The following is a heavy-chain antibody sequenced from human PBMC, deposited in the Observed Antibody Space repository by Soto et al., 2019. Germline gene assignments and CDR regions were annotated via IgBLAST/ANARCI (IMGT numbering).Heavy chain of an antibody. D-gene: IGHD7-27*01. CDR1: GGTFDKRA. V-gene: IGHV1-69*12. J-gene: IGHJ3*02. Sequence: QVQLVQSGAEVRKPGSSVKVSCKASGGTFDKRAIYWMRQAPGQGLECMGGIVPRFGTTNYAQKFQARGTITADEATSAAYLEVSNLTPDDTAVYYCARDLDDGCLGITFDIWGQGTRVAVSS. CDR2: IVPRFGTT. CDR3: ARDLDDGCLGITFDI.